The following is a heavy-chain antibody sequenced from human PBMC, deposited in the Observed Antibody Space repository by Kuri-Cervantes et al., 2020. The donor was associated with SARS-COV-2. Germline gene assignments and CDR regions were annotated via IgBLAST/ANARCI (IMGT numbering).Heavy chain of an antibody. V-gene: IGHV4-34*01. CDR3: ARGVRFLDPKYYYFYYYMDV. J-gene: IGHJ6*03. CDR1: GGSFSGYY. D-gene: IGHD3-3*01. CDR2: INHGGGT. Sequence: ESLKISCAVYGGSFSGYYWSWIRQPPGKGLERIGEINHGGGTNYNPSLMSRVTISVDTSKNQFSLKLRSVTAADTAVYYCARGVRFLDPKYYYFYYYMDVWCKGTTVTVSS.